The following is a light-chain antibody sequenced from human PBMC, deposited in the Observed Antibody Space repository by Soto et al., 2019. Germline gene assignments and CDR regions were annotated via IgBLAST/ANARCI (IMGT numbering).Light chain of an antibody. CDR2: AAS. J-gene: IGKJ3*01. CDR1: QGISSW. CDR3: EQYNKYPFYT. V-gene: IGKV1D-16*01. Sequence: DIQMTQSPSSLSASVGDRVTITCRASQGISSWLAWYQQKPEKAPKSMIYAASSLQTGVPSRFSVSGSGADFTLAISGQQAVDVATSYCEQYNKYPFYTVGPGTKVDI.